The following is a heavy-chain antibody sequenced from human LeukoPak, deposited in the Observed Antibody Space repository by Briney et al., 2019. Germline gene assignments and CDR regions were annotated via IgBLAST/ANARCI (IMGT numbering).Heavy chain of an antibody. J-gene: IGHJ4*02. V-gene: IGHV4-34*01. CDR3: ARGSGYSYVYFDY. CDR2: INHSGST. D-gene: IGHD5-18*01. Sequence: VEINHSGSTNYNPSLKSRVTISVDTSKNQFSLKLSSVTAADTAVYYCARGSGYSYVYFDYWGQGTLVTVSS.